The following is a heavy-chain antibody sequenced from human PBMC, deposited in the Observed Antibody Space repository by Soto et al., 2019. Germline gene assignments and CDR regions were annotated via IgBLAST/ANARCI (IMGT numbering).Heavy chain of an antibody. CDR1: GGTFHT. CDR3: ARDSSDYNYAMDV. D-gene: IGHD1-26*01. J-gene: IGHJ6*02. V-gene: IGHV1-69*08. CDR2: IIPLFGIA. Sequence: QVQLVQSGAEVKKPGSSVKVSCKASGGTFHTISWVRQAPGQGLEWMGRIIPLFGIANYAQKFQGRVTITADKSTSTTSMELSSLRSEDTAVYYCARDSSDYNYAMDVWGQGTTVTVSS.